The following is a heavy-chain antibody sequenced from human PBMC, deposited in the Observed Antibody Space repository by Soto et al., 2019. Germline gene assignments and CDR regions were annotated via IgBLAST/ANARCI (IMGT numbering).Heavy chain of an antibody. D-gene: IGHD3-10*01. J-gene: IGHJ5*02. CDR2: IYYSGST. Sequence: PSETLSLTCTVSGGSISSYYWSWIRQPPGKRLEWIGYIYYSGSTNYNPSLKSRVTISVDTSKNQFSLKLSSVTAADTAVYYCARHGITMVRGVIITAGWFDPWGQGTLVTVSS. V-gene: IGHV4-59*08. CDR1: GGSISSYY. CDR3: ARHGITMVRGVIITAGWFDP.